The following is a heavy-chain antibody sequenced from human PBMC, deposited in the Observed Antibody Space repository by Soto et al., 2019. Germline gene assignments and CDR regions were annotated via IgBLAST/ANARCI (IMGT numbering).Heavy chain of an antibody. CDR3: AKAEKSSAVAGYFDS. Sequence: SXKVSFKASGYVXNGYGSNLVRQVPGQGLEWIGWISAYNGNKKYAQKFQDRVTMTTDTSTRTAYMELRSLRSDDTAVYYCAKAEKSSAVAGYFDSWGQGTLVTVSS. CDR2: ISAYNGNK. CDR1: GYVXNGYG. D-gene: IGHD6-19*01. V-gene: IGHV1-18*01. J-gene: IGHJ4*02.